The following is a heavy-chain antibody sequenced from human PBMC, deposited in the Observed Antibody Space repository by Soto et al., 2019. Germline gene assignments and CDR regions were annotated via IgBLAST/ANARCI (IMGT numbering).Heavy chain of an antibody. D-gene: IGHD3-10*01. CDR2: ISASADST. CDR1: GFTFSSYA. V-gene: IGHV3-23*01. J-gene: IGHJ4*02. CDR3: ARDWIINS. Sequence: EVQLLESGGGLVQPGGSLRLSCAASGFTFSSYAMSWVRQAPGKGLEWVSAISASADSTDYADSVKGRFTISRDNSKNTLYLQINSLRVEDTAVYYCARDWIINSWGRGTLVTVSS.